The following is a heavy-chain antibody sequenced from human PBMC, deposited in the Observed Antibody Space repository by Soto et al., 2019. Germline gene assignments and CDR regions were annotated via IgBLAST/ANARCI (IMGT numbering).Heavy chain of an antibody. Sequence: GGSLRLSCAASGFTFSSYAMSWVRQAPGKGLEWVSAISGSGGSTYYADSVKGRFTISRDNSKNTLYLQMNSLRAEDTAVYYCSWLRLSIGYWYGWGKGTTVTVAS. CDR1: GFTFSSYA. CDR3: SWLRLSIGYWYG. V-gene: IGHV3-23*01. CDR2: ISGSGGST. J-gene: IGHJ6*04. D-gene: IGHD2-8*02.